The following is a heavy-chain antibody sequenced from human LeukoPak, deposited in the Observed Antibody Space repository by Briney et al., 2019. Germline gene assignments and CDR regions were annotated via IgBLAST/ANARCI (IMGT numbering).Heavy chain of an antibody. Sequence: ASVKVSCKASGYTFTSYYMHWVRQAPGQGLEWMGIINPSGGSTSYAQKFQGRVTMTRDTSTSTVYMELSSLRSEDTAVYYCARDYGSGNPSEAFDIWGQGTMVTVSS. V-gene: IGHV1-46*01. J-gene: IGHJ3*02. CDR1: GYTFTSYY. CDR2: INPSGGST. CDR3: ARDYGSGNPSEAFDI. D-gene: IGHD3-10*01.